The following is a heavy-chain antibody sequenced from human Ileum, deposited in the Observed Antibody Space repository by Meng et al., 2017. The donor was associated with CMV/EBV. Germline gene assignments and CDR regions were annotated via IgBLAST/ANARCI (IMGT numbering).Heavy chain of an antibody. D-gene: IGHD3-10*01. CDR2: IYYTGTT. J-gene: IGHJ4*02. CDR3: ARRGDY. V-gene: IGHV4-39*02. Sequence: PSPTCTVSGGSVSANYYYGGWIRQPPGKGLEWIWSIYYTGTTDYNPSLKCRVTIFLDKSKNHLSLSLNSVTAADTAVYYCARRGDYWGQGTLVTVSS. CDR1: GGSVSANYYY.